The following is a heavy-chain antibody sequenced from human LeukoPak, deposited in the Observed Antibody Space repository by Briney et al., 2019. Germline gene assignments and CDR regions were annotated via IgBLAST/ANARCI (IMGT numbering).Heavy chain of an antibody. V-gene: IGHV5-51*01. CDR2: IYPGNSDT. J-gene: IGHJ3*02. CDR1: GYSFTSYW. CDR3: ARRRDDGFDS. Sequence: PGESLKICCTGSGYSFTSYWIGWVRPMPGKGLEWMGIIYPGNSDTRYSPSFQGQVTIPADKSISTAYLQWSSLKASDTAMYYCARRRDDGFDSWGQGTMVTVSS.